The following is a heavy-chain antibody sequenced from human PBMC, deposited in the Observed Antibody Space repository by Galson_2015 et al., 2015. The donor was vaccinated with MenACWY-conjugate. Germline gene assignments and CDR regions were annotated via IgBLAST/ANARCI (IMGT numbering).Heavy chain of an antibody. CDR3: ARHPPGGRGMDV. CDR2: ISPGDSNI. CDR1: GYSFSTYW. V-gene: IGHV5-51*01. J-gene: IGHJ6*02. D-gene: IGHD1-26*01. Sequence: QSGAEVKKPGESLTISCKGSGYSFSTYWIAWVRQLPGKGLEWMGLISPGDSNIRYSPAFHGQVTISADKSISTAYLQLHSLQASDTAMYYCARHPPGGRGMDVWGQGTTVTVSS.